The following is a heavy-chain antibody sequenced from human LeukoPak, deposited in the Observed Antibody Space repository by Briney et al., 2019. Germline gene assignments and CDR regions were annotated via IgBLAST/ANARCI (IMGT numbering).Heavy chain of an antibody. CDR2: INPNSGGT. D-gene: IGHD3-22*01. Sequence: RASVKVSCKASGYTFTGYYMHWVRQAPGQGLEWMGWINPNSGGTNYAQKFQGRVTMTRDTSINTAYMELSRLRSDDTAVYYCVRDGGPTYYYDSSGYYLNWFDPWGQGALVTVSS. CDR3: VRDGGPTYYYDSSGYYLNWFDP. J-gene: IGHJ5*02. CDR1: GYTFTGYY. V-gene: IGHV1-2*02.